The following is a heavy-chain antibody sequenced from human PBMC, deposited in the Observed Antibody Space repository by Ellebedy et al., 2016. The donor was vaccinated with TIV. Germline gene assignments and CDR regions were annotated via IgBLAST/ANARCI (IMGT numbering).Heavy chain of an antibody. CDR1: GYTFTGYY. V-gene: IGHV1-2*02. J-gene: IGHJ4*02. Sequence: ASVKVSCXASGYTFTGYYMHWVRQAPGQGLEWMGWINPNSGGTNYAQKFQGRVTMTRDTSISTAYMELRSLRSDDTAVYYCARDDSSEDTFDYWGQGTLVTVSS. CDR3: ARDDSSEDTFDY. CDR2: INPNSGGT. D-gene: IGHD3-22*01.